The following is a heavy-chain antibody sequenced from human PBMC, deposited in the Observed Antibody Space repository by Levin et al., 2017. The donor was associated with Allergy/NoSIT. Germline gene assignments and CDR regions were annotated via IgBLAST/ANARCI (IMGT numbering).Heavy chain of an antibody. D-gene: IGHD6-6*01. V-gene: IGHV4-34*01. CDR1: GGSFSGYY. J-gene: IGHJ4*02. CDR3: ARRPSPFDY. CDR2: INHSGST. Sequence: SETLSLTCAVYGGSFSGYYWSWIRQPPGKGLEWIGEINHSGSTNYNPSLKSRVTISVDTSKNQFSLKLSSVTAADTAVYYCARRPSPFDYWGQGTLVTVSS.